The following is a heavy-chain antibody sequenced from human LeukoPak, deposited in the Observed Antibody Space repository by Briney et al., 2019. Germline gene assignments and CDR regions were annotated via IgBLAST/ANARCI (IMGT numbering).Heavy chain of an antibody. CDR2: ISVCGNT. V-gene: IGHV3-23*01. D-gene: IGHD4-23*01. CDR3: ARDDYGGNSVLWVYYGMDV. Sequence: GGSLRLSCAASKFTFSSYAMSWVRQAPGKGLEWVSAISVCGNTYYADSVKGRVTISRDNSKNTLYLQMNSLRAEDTAVYFCARDDYGGNSVLWVYYGMDVWGQGTTVTVSS. CDR1: KFTFSSYA. J-gene: IGHJ6*02.